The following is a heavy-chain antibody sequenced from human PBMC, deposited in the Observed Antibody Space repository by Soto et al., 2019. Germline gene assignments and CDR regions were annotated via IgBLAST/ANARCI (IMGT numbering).Heavy chain of an antibody. CDR2: IYYSGST. D-gene: IGHD5-18*01. CDR3: ARHYGYSFYY. V-gene: IGHV4-59*01. Sequence: SETLSLTCTVSGGSISSDYWSWIRQPPGKGLEWIGYIYYSGSTNYNPSLKSRVTISVDTSKNQFSLKLSSVTAADTAVYYCARHYGYSFYYWGQGTLVTVSS. CDR1: GGSISSDY. J-gene: IGHJ4*02.